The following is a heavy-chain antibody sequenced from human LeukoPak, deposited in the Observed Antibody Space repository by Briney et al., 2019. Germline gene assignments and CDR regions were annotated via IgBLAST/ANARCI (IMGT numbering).Heavy chain of an antibody. CDR2: INAGNGNT. CDR1: GYTFTSYA. CDR3: ARGKQWLDNLDY. D-gene: IGHD6-19*01. J-gene: IGHJ4*02. Sequence: GASVKVSCKASGYTFTSYAMHWVRQAPGQRLEWMGWINAGNGNTKYSQKFQGRVTITRDTSASTAYMELSSLRSEDTAVYYCARGKQWLDNLDYWGQGTLVTVSS. V-gene: IGHV1-3*01.